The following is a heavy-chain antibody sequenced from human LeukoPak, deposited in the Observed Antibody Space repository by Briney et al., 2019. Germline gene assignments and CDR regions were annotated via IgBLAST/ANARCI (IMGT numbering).Heavy chain of an antibody. Sequence: GGSLRLSCAASGFPFSSYWMHWVRQVSAKGLQWVSRINSDGSATIYADSVRGRFTISRDNAKNTLYLQMSGLRVEDTAVYHCASDSPYYGMDVWGQGTTVTVSS. CDR2: INSDGSAT. CDR1: GFPFSSYW. CDR3: ASDSPYYGMDV. J-gene: IGHJ6*02. V-gene: IGHV3-74*01.